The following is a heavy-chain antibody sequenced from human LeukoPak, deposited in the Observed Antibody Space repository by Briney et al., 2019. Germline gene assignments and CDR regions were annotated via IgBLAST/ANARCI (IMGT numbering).Heavy chain of an antibody. CDR1: GGSISSGGYY. Sequence: SETLSLTCTVSGGSISSGGYYWSWIRQPPGKGLEWIGYIYHSGSTYYNPSLKSRVTISVDRSKNQFSLKLSSVTAADTAVYYCARGKAPRGAFDIWGQGTMVTVSS. J-gene: IGHJ3*02. CDR2: IYHSGST. V-gene: IGHV4-30-2*01. CDR3: ARGKAPRGAFDI.